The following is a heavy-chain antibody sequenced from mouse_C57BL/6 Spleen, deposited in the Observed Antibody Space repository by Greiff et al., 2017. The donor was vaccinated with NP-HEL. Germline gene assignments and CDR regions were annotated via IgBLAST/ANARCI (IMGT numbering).Heavy chain of an antibody. J-gene: IGHJ2*01. D-gene: IGHD2-1*01. CDR2: IDPSDSYT. CDR1: GYTFTSYW. Sequence: QVQLQQPGAELVMPGASVKLSCKASGYTFTSYWMHWVKQRPGQGLEWIGEIDPSDSYTNYNQKFKGKSTLTVDKSSSTAYMQLSSLTSEDSAVYYCARGDYGNRYYFDYWGQGTTLTVSS. CDR3: ARGDYGNRYYFDY. V-gene: IGHV1-69*01.